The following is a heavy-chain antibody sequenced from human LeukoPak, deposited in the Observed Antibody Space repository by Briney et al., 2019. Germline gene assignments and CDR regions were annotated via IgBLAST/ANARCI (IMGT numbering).Heavy chain of an antibody. D-gene: IGHD5-12*01. CDR2: ISSSSGTI. J-gene: IGHJ3*02. Sequence: GGSLRLSCAASGFTFSSYGMNWVRQAPGKGLEWISYISSSSGTIYYADSVKGRFTISRDNAKNSLFLQMNGLTAEDTAVYYCARAPRYSGSGGDAFDIWGQGTLVTVSS. V-gene: IGHV3-48*04. CDR3: ARAPRYSGSGGDAFDI. CDR1: GFTFSSYG.